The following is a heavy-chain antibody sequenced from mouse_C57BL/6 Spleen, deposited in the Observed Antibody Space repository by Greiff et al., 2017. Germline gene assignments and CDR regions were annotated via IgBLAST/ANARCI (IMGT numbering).Heavy chain of an antibody. Sequence: EVQVVESGAELVKPGASVKLSCTASGFNIKDYYMHWVKQRTEQGLEWIGRIDPEDGETKYAPKFQGKATITADTSSNPAYLQLSSLTSEDTAVYYCAPITTVVARWYCDVWGTGTTVTVSS. CDR3: APITTVVARWYCDV. CDR1: GFNIKDYY. J-gene: IGHJ1*03. V-gene: IGHV14-2*01. CDR2: IDPEDGET. D-gene: IGHD1-1*01.